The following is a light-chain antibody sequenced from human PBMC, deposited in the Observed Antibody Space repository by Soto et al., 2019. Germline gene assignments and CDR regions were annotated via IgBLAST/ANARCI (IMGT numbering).Light chain of an antibody. CDR2: EAS. Sequence: DIQMSQSPSSLSASVGDRVTISCQTSRDIRKYLNWYQQKPGKPPQLLIFEASNLETGVPSRFSGRGSGTNLTLTISSLQPEDFATYYCQQYIDVLRTFGQGTKVEIK. J-gene: IGKJ1*01. CDR1: RDIRKY. V-gene: IGKV1-33*01. CDR3: QQYIDVLRT.